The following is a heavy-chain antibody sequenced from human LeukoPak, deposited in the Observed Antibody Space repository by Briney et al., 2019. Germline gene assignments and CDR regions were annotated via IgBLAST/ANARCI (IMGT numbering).Heavy chain of an antibody. D-gene: IGHD2-2*01. J-gene: IGHJ6*03. CDR1: GGTFSSYA. CDR2: VIPIFGTA. CDR3: AIRDDIVVVPAVLISSSYYYYYYYMDV. V-gene: IGHV1-69*13. Sequence: SVKVSCKASGGTFSSYAISWVRQAPGQGLEWMGGVIPIFGTANYAQKFQGRVTITADESTSTAYMELSSLRSEDTAVYYCAIRDDIVVVPAVLISSSYYYYYYYMDVWGKGTTVTVSS.